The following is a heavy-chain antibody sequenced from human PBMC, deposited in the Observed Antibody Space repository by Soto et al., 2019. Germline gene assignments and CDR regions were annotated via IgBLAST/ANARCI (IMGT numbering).Heavy chain of an antibody. D-gene: IGHD4-4*01. CDR3: ARNTVPTRWDYYYYGMAV. CDR1: GGTFSSYA. J-gene: IGHJ6*02. Sequence: QVQLVQSGAELKKPGSSVKVSCKASGGTFSSYAISWVRQAPGQGLEWMGGIIPIFGTANYAQKFQGRVTITADESTSTAYMELSSLRSEDTAVYYCARNTVPTRWDYYYYGMAVWGQGTTVTVSS. V-gene: IGHV1-69*12. CDR2: IIPIFGTA.